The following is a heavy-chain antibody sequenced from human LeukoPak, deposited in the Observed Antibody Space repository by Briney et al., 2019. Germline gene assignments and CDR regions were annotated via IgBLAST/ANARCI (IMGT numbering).Heavy chain of an antibody. Sequence: PSETLSLTCTVSGYSISSGYYWGWIRQPPGKGLEWIGSIYHSGSTYYNPSLKSRVTISVDTSKNQFSLKLSSVTAADTAVYYCARARRDGYNPAFDYWGQGTLVTVSS. V-gene: IGHV4-38-2*02. D-gene: IGHD5-24*01. J-gene: IGHJ4*02. CDR3: ARARRDGYNPAFDY. CDR1: GYSISSGYY. CDR2: IYHSGST.